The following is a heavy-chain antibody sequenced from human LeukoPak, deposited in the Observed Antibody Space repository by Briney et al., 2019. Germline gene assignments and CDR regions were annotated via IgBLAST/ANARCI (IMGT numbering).Heavy chain of an antibody. CDR2: ISSSSSTI. Sequence: GGSLRLSCAASGFTFSSYSMNWVRQAPGKGLEWVSYISSSSSTIYYADSVKGRFTISGDNAKNSLYLQMNSLRAEDTAVYYCANKGGHYYYYGMDVWGQGTTVTVSS. D-gene: IGHD2-15*01. CDR3: ANKGGHYYYYGMDV. V-gene: IGHV3-48*04. J-gene: IGHJ6*02. CDR1: GFTFSSYS.